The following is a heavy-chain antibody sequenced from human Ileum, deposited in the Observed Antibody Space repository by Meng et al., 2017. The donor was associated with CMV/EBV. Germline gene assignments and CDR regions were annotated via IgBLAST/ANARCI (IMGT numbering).Heavy chain of an antibody. V-gene: IGHV3-72*01. CDR2: SRDKGHSYTT. CDR3: TRGWTSGTENWFDP. D-gene: IGHD1-26*01. J-gene: IGHJ5*02. CDR1: GFIFSDYY. Sequence: GFIFSDYYVDWVREAPGKGLEWVGRSRDKGHSYTTEYAVSMKGRFTISRDDSENSVHLQMNSLKIEDTAVYYCTRGWTSGTENWFDPWGQGTLVTVSS.